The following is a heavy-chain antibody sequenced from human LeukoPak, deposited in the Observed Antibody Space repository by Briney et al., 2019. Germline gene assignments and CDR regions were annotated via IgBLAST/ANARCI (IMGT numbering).Heavy chain of an antibody. CDR3: AKNEGRYDGVGRYITTADY. Sequence: SETLSLTCTVSGGSISDSYWTWIRQPPGTGLEWIGYISYSGSTNYNPSLKSRVTISEDASNNQFSLKLSSVTAADKAVYYCAKNEGRYDGVGRYITTADYWGQGTLVTVSS. D-gene: IGHD2-8*01. V-gene: IGHV4-59*01. CDR1: GGSISDSY. J-gene: IGHJ4*02. CDR2: ISYSGST.